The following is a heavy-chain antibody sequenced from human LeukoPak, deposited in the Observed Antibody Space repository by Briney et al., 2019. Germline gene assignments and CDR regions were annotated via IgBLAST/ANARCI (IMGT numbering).Heavy chain of an antibody. D-gene: IGHD3-22*01. J-gene: IGHJ4*02. V-gene: IGHV3-23*01. CDR2: ISGSGGST. CDR3: ARGEYYYDGGY. Sequence: GGSLRLSCAASGFTFSSYAMSWVRQAPGKGLEWVSAISGSGGSTYYADSVKGRFTISRDNSKNTLYLQMNSLRAGDTAVYYCARGEYYYDGGYWGQGTLVTVSS. CDR1: GFTFSSYA.